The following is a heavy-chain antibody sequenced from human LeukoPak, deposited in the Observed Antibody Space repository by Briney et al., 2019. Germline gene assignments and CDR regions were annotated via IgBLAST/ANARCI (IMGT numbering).Heavy chain of an antibody. CDR1: GGPISSYY. J-gene: IGHJ4*02. D-gene: IGHD3-22*01. Sequence: SETLSLTCTVSGGPISSYYWSWIRQPPGKGLEWIGYIYYSGSTNYNPSLKSRVTISVDTSKNQLSLKLSSVTAADTAVYYCATSTYYYDSSGYYSWGQGTLVTISS. V-gene: IGHV4-59*01. CDR3: ATSTYYYDSSGYYS. CDR2: IYYSGST.